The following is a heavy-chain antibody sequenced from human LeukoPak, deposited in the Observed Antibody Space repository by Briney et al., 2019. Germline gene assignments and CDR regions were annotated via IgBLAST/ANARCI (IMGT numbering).Heavy chain of an antibody. Sequence: PGGSLRLSCAASGFTFNIYVKTWVRQAPGQGLEWVSSIIGSGGSTYYADSVKGRFTISRDNSKNTLYLQMNSLRAEDTAVYYCANGLRGADDYWGQGTLVTVSS. D-gene: IGHD3-10*01. J-gene: IGHJ4*02. CDR2: IIGSGGST. CDR3: ANGLRGADDY. V-gene: IGHV3-23*01. CDR1: GFTFNIYV.